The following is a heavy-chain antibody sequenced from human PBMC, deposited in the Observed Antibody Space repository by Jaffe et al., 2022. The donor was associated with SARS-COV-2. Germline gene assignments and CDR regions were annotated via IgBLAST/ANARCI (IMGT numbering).Heavy chain of an antibody. Sequence: EVQLVESGGGLVQPGGSLRLSCAASGFTFSSYAMHWVRQAPGKGLEYVSAISSNGGSTYYANSVKGRFTISRDNSKNTLYLQMGSLRAEDMAVYYCARSAAGTLHFDYWGQGTLVTVSS. D-gene: IGHD6-13*01. J-gene: IGHJ4*02. CDR1: GFTFSSYA. V-gene: IGHV3-64*01. CDR2: ISSNGGST. CDR3: ARSAAGTLHFDY.